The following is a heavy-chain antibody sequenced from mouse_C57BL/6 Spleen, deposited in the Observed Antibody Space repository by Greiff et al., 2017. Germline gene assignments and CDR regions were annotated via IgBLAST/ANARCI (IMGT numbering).Heavy chain of an antibody. CDR3: AIAGSSYAIDY. Sequence: QVQLKQSGAELVKPGASVKISCKASGYAFSSYWMNWVKQRPGKGLEWIGQIYPGDGDTNYNGKFKGKATLTADKSSGTAYMQLSSLTSEDSAVYFCAIAGSSYAIDYWGQGTSVTVSS. CDR1: GYAFSSYW. V-gene: IGHV1-80*01. D-gene: IGHD1-1*01. J-gene: IGHJ4*01. CDR2: IYPGDGDT.